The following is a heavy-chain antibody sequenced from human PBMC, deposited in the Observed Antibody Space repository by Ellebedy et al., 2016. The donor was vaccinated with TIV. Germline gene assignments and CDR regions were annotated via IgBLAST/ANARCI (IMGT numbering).Heavy chain of an antibody. CDR1: GFTVNSNY. V-gene: IGHV3-53*01. D-gene: IGHD6-13*01. CDR3: ASSWQQRHGMDV. J-gene: IGHJ6*02. CDR2: IYSGGST. Sequence: PGGSLRLSCAASGFTVNSNYMSWVRQAPGKGLEWVSVIYSGGSTYYADSVKGRFTISRDNSKNTLYLQMNSLRAEDTAVYYCASSWQQRHGMDVWGQGTTVTVSS.